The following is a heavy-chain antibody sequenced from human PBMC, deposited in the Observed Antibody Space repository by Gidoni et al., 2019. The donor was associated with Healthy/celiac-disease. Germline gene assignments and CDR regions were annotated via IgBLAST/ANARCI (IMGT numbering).Heavy chain of an antibody. V-gene: IGHV3-11*01. CDR3: AGGYSSGWYGTLVDY. CDR1: GFTFCDYY. Sequence: QVQLVASGGGLVKPGGSLRLSCPASGFTFCDYYMSWIRQAPGKGLEWVSYISSSGSTIYYADSVKGRFTISRDNAKNSLYLQMNSLRAEDTAVYYCAGGYSSGWYGTLVDYWGQGTLVTVSS. J-gene: IGHJ4*02. CDR2: ISSSGSTI. D-gene: IGHD6-19*01.